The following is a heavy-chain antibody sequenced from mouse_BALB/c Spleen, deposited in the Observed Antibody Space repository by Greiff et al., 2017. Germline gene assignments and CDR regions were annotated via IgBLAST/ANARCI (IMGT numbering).Heavy chain of an antibody. CDR1: GFAFSSYD. V-gene: IGHV5-12-1*01. Sequence: EVHLVESGGGLVKPGGSLKLSCAASGFAFSSYDMSWVRQTPEKRLEWVAYISSGGGSTYYPDTVKGRFTISRDNAKNTLYLQMSSLKSEDTAMYYCARREVDYWGQGTSVTVSS. CDR2: ISSGGGST. CDR3: ARREVDY. J-gene: IGHJ4*01.